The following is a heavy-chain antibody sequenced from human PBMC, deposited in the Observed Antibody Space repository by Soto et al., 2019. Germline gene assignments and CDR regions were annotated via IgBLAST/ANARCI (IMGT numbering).Heavy chain of an antibody. J-gene: IGHJ4*02. Sequence: EEQLLESGGDLVQPGGSLRLSCAASGFTFTDYAMSWIRQAPGQGLEWVAGISASGASIHYADSVKGRFIVSRDNSNNALYLQMNSLRVEDTAMYYCTKDWVGVSTIPHQWGQGTRVTVSS. CDR1: GFTFTDYA. D-gene: IGHD5-12*01. V-gene: IGHV3-23*01. CDR2: ISASGASI. CDR3: TKDWVGVSTIPHQ.